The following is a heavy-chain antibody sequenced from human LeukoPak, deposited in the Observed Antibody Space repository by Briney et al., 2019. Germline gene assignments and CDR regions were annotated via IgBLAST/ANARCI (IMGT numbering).Heavy chain of an antibody. CDR3: ARFEQWLDSDYFDY. D-gene: IGHD6-19*01. Sequence: GGSLRLSCAASGFTFSSYWMSWVRQAPGKGLEWVANIKQDGSGKYYVDSVKGRFTISRDNAKNSLYLQMNSLRAEDTAVYYCARFEQWLDSDYFDYWGQGTLVTVSS. CDR1: GFTFSSYW. CDR2: IKQDGSGK. V-gene: IGHV3-7*01. J-gene: IGHJ4*02.